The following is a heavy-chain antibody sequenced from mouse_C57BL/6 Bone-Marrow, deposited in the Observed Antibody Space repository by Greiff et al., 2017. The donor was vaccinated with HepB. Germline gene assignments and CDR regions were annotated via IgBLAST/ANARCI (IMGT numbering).Heavy chain of an antibody. CDR1: GYTFTSYW. D-gene: IGHD1-1*01. J-gene: IGHJ3*01. V-gene: IGHV1-69*01. CDR2: IDPSDSYT. Sequence: VQLQQSGAELVMPGASVKLSCKASGYTFTSYWMHWVKQRPGQGLEWIGEIDPSDSYTNYNQKFKGKSTLTVDKSSSTAYMQLSSLTSEDSAVYYCARDGSNYGAYWGQGTLVTVSA. CDR3: ARDGSNYGAY.